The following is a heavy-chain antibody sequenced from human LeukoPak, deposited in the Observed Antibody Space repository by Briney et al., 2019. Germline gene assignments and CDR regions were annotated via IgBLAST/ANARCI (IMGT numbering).Heavy chain of an antibody. CDR1: GFTFSNAW. D-gene: IGHD3-22*01. V-gene: IGHV3-15*01. CDR2: IKSKTDGGTT. CDR3: ASLNYDSSGYYYVPFDY. J-gene: IGHJ4*02. Sequence: PGGSLRLSCAASGFTFSNAWMSWVRQAPGKGLEWVGRIKSKTDGGTTDCAAPVKGRFTISRDDSKNTLYLQMNSLRAEDTAVYYCASLNYDSSGYYYVPFDYWGQGTLVTVSS.